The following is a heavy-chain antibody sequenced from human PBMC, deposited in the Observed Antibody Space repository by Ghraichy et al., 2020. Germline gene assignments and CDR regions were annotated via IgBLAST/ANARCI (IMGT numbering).Heavy chain of an antibody. CDR2: ISGNGDIT. Sequence: LSLTCAASGFTFSSYGMTWVRQAPGKGLEWVSVISGNGDITYYADSVKGRFTISRDNSKNTLYLQMTSLRAENTAVYYCAKDTWFGDFSPMDVWGQGTTVTVSS. D-gene: IGHD3-10*01. V-gene: IGHV3-23*01. CDR3: AKDTWFGDFSPMDV. J-gene: IGHJ6*02. CDR1: GFTFSSYG.